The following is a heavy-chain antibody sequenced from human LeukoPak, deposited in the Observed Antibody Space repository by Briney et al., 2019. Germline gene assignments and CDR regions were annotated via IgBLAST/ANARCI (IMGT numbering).Heavy chain of an antibody. Sequence: SETLSLTCTISGGSISSRGYYWGWIRQPPGKGLEWIAYIHSSGSTSYNPSLKSRVTISVDTSKNEFSLKLTSVNAADTAVYYCARDRPGGSSLDYWGQGILVTVSS. J-gene: IGHJ4*02. CDR2: IHSSGST. V-gene: IGHV4-61*08. D-gene: IGHD6-13*01. CDR1: GGSISSRGYY. CDR3: ARDRPGGSSLDY.